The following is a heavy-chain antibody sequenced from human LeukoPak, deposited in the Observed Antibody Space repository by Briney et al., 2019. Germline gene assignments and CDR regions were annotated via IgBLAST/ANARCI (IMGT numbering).Heavy chain of an antibody. D-gene: IGHD3-22*01. CDR1: GFTVSSNY. Sequence: GGSLRLSCAASGFTVSSNYMSWVRQAPGKGLEWVSVIYSGGSTYYSDSVKGRFTISRDNAKNSLYLQMNSLRAEDTALYYCARDRVDDSSGYYTGAFDIWGQGTMVTVSS. CDR2: IYSGGST. V-gene: IGHV3-53*01. CDR3: ARDRVDDSSGYYTGAFDI. J-gene: IGHJ3*02.